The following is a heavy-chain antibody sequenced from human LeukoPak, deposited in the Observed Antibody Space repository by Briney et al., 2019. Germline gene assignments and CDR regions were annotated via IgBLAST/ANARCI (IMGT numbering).Heavy chain of an antibody. CDR1: GYTFTGYY. D-gene: IGHD3-9*01. CDR2: INPNSGGT. Sequence: GASVKVSCKASGYTFTGYYMHWVRQAPGQGLEWMGRINPNSGGTNYAQKFQGRVTMTRDTSISTAYMELSRLRSDDTAVYNCAREVRYFDWLSPTGDMDVWGKGTTVTVSS. J-gene: IGHJ6*03. V-gene: IGHV1-2*06. CDR3: AREVRYFDWLSPTGDMDV.